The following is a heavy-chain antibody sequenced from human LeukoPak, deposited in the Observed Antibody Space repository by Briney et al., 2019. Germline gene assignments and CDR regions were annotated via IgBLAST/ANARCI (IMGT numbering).Heavy chain of an antibody. Sequence: GGSLRLSCAASGFTFSSYSMNWVRQAPGKGLEWVSYISSSSSTIYYADSVKGRFTISRDNAKNSLYLQMNSLRAEDTAVYYCAASLAGPWPGRAFDIWGQGTMVTVSS. CDR2: ISSSSSTI. CDR1: GFTFSSYS. J-gene: IGHJ3*02. V-gene: IGHV3-48*04. D-gene: IGHD6-19*01. CDR3: AASLAGPWPGRAFDI.